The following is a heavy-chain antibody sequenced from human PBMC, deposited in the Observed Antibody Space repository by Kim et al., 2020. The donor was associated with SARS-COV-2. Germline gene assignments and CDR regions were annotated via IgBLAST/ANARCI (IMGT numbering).Heavy chain of an antibody. CDR1: GFTFSSYA. Sequence: GGSLRLSCAASGFTFSSYAMSWVRQAPEKGLEWVSSISDNGRGTYYTDSVKGRFTISRDNSKKTLYLQMNSLRAEDTAVYYCAKRVTGSTGFFDYWGQGTLVT. CDR2: ISDNGRGT. D-gene: IGHD1-7*01. CDR3: AKRVTGSTGFFDY. V-gene: IGHV3-23*01. J-gene: IGHJ4*02.